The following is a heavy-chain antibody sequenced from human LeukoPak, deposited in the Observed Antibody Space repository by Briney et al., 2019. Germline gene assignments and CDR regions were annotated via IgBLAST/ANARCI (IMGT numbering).Heavy chain of an antibody. Sequence: SETLSLTCAVYGGSFSGYYWSWIRQPPGKGLEWIGEINHSGSTNYNPSLKSRVTISVDTSKNQFSLKLSSVTAADTAVYYCARGRGYYYDSSGYILDYWGQGTLVTVSS. CDR1: GGSFSGYY. V-gene: IGHV4-34*01. J-gene: IGHJ4*02. D-gene: IGHD3-22*01. CDR3: ARGRGYYYDSSGYILDY. CDR2: INHSGST.